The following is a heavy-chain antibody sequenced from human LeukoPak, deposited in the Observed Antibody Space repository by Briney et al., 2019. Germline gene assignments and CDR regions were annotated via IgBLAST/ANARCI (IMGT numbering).Heavy chain of an antibody. D-gene: IGHD3-22*01. V-gene: IGHV3-30-3*01. Sequence: GGSLRLSCAASGFTFSSYAMHWVRQAPGKGLEWVAVISYDGSNKYYADSVKGRFTISRDNSKNTLYLQMNSLRAEDTAVYYCAKDKGTYYYDSSGYYYPWGQGTLVTVSS. CDR3: AKDKGTYYYDSSGYYYP. CDR1: GFTFSSYA. CDR2: ISYDGSNK. J-gene: IGHJ5*02.